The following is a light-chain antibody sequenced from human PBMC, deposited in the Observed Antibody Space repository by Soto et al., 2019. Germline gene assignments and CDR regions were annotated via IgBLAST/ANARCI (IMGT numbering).Light chain of an antibody. J-gene: IGLJ2*01. CDR3: TSYSSSSALGV. CDR2: EVN. V-gene: IGLV2-14*01. CDR1: SSDVGAYDY. Sequence: QSVLTQPASVSGSPGQSITISCTGTSSDVGAYDYVSWYQHHPGKAPKLILFEVNNRPSGVSNRFSGSKSGNTASLTISGLQSEDEAEYYCTSYSSSSALGVFGGGTKLTVL.